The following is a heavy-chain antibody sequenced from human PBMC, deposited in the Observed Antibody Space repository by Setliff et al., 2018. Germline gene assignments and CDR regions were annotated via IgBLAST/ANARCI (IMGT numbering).Heavy chain of an antibody. Sequence: PSETLSLTCAVYGGSFSGHYWIWIRQSPGKGLEWIGYIFYSGSARYNPSLESRVTMSVDTSKNQISLKLTSVTAADTAVYYCARQDRFYDRSVFVEYFQHWGQGALVTVSS. D-gene: IGHD3-22*01. CDR2: IFYSGSA. J-gene: IGHJ1*01. CDR3: ARQDRFYDRSVFVEYFQH. CDR1: GGSFSGHY. V-gene: IGHV4-59*08.